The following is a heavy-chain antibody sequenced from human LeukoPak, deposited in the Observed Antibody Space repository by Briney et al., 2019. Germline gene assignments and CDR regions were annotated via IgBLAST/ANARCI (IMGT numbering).Heavy chain of an antibody. Sequence: ASVKLSCKASAYTFTSYDINWVRQATGQGLEWMGWMNPNSGNTGYAQRFQGRVTMTRDNSISTAYMELSNRTSDDTAVYFWARASGYERKDSFSYWGEGTLVSVSS. CDR1: AYTFTSYD. D-gene: IGHD5-12*01. CDR3: ARASGYERKDSFSY. CDR2: MNPNSGNT. V-gene: IGHV1-8*01. J-gene: IGHJ4*02.